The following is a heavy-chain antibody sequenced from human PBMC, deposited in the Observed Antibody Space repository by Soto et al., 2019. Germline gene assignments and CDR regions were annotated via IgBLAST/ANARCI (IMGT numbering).Heavy chain of an antibody. J-gene: IGHJ6*02. V-gene: IGHV3-21*01. Sequence: GGSLRLSCAASGFTFSSYSMNWVRQAPGKGLEWVSSISSSSSYIYYADSVKGRFTISRDNAKNSLYLQMNSLRAEDTAVYYCARDRVRRDYYYYYGMDVWGQGTTVTVS. CDR1: GFTFSSYS. CDR3: ARDRVRRDYYYYYGMDV. CDR2: ISSSSSYI.